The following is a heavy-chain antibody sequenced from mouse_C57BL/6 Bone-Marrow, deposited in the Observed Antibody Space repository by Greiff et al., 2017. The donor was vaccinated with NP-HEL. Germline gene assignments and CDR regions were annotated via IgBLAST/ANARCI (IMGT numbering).Heavy chain of an antibody. D-gene: IGHD2-2*01. CDR2: IDPSDSYT. Sequence: QVQLQQSGAELVMPGASVKLSCKASGYTFTSYWMHWVKQRPGQGLEWIGEIDPSDSYTNYNQKFKGKSTLTVDKSSSTAYMQLSSLTSEDSAVYYCARLGVTTRVFAYWGQGTLVTVSA. V-gene: IGHV1-69*01. CDR3: ARLGVTTRVFAY. J-gene: IGHJ3*01. CDR1: GYTFTSYW.